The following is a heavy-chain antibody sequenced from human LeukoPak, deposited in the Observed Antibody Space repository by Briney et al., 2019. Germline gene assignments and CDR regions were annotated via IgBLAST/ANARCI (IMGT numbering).Heavy chain of an antibody. V-gene: IGHV1-2*06. CDR2: INPNNGGT. Sequence: ASVKVSCKASGYTFSDYYIHWVRQAPGQGLGWMGRINPNNGGTSYAQIFQGRVTMTRDTSFSTAYMELSRLRSDDTAVYYCTTGAAYAIYDAFDIWGQGTMVTVSS. J-gene: IGHJ3*02. CDR1: GYTFSDYY. CDR3: TTGAAYAIYDAFDI. D-gene: IGHD1-14*01.